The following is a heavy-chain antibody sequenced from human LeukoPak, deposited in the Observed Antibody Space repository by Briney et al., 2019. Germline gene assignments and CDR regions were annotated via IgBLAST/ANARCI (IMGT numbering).Heavy chain of an antibody. D-gene: IGHD6-13*01. CDR3: ARVIAAAGTEWFDP. CDR2: INHSGST. J-gene: IGHJ5*02. Sequence: AETLSLTCAVYGGSFSGYYWSWIRQPPGKGLEWIGEINHSGSTNYNPSLKSRVTISVDTSKNQFSLKLSSVTDADTAVYYCARVIAAAGTEWFDPWGQGTWSPSPQ. V-gene: IGHV4-34*01. CDR1: GGSFSGYY.